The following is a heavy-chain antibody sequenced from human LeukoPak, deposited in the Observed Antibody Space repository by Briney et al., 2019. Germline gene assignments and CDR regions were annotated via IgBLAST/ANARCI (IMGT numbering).Heavy chain of an antibody. Sequence: PGGSLRLSCAASGFTFSSYGMHWVRQAPGKGLEWVAGIWEDGSNIYYADSVKGRFTISRDNSKNTLFLQMNSLRDEETAVYYCAKGLPYSGYDYYFDYWGQGTLVTVSS. CDR3: AKGLPYSGYDYYFDY. D-gene: IGHD5-12*01. CDR1: GFTFSSYG. CDR2: IWEDGSNI. V-gene: IGHV3-33*06. J-gene: IGHJ4*02.